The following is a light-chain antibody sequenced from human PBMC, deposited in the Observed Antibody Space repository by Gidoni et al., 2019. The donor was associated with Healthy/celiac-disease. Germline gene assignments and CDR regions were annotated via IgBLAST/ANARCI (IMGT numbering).Light chain of an antibody. CDR1: QGISSY. V-gene: IGKV1-9*01. CDR2: AAS. CDR3: QQLNSYPLT. Sequence: IQLTHSPSSLSASVGDRVTITCRASQGISSYLAWYQQKPGKAPKRLIYAASTLQSGVPSRFSGSGSGTDFTLTISSLQPEDFATYYCQQLNSYPLTFGGGTKVEIK. J-gene: IGKJ4*01.